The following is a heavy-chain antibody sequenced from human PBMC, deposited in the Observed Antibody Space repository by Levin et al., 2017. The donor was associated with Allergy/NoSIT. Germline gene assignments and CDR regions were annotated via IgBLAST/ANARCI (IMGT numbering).Heavy chain of an antibody. CDR3: AKDGVVNLVPAATPIAAAGTSYYGMDV. CDR1: GFTFSSYG. CDR2: ISYDGSNK. V-gene: IGHV3-30*18. Sequence: GGSLRLSCAASGFTFSSYGMHWVRQAPGKGLEWVAVISYDGSNKYYADSVKGRFTISRDNSKNTLYLQMNSLRAEDTAVYYCAKDGVVNLVPAATPIAAAGTSYYGMDVWGQGTTVTVSS. D-gene: IGHD6-13*01. J-gene: IGHJ6*02.